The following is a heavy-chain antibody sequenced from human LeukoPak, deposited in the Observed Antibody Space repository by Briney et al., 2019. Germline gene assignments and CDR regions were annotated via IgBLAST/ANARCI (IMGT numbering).Heavy chain of an antibody. CDR3: AKGFGYPYYHFGMDV. V-gene: IGHV3-30*18. Sequence: PGGSLRLSCAASGVTFSSYGMHWVRQAPGKGLEWVALMSYDGSNRYYADSVKGRFTISRDNFKNTLYLQMNSLRAEDTAVYFCAKGFGYPYYHFGMDVWGQGTTVTVSS. CDR2: MSYDGSNR. D-gene: IGHD3-10*01. J-gene: IGHJ6*02. CDR1: GVTFSSYG.